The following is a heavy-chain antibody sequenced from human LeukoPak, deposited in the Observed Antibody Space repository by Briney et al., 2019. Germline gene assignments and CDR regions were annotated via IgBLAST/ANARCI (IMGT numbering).Heavy chain of an antibody. V-gene: IGHV3-23*01. J-gene: IGHJ4*02. CDR3: AVMHRYYDGSGYWVQ. CDR1: GFTFGSYA. D-gene: IGHD3-22*01. CDR2: ISTGGGTT. Sequence: GGSLRLSSAASGFTFGSYAMSWVRQAPGKGLEWVSGISTGGGTTSYAESVKGRFTVSRDNPRNTLYMEMNSLRDEDTAVYYCAVMHRYYDGSGYWVQWGQGTLVTVSS.